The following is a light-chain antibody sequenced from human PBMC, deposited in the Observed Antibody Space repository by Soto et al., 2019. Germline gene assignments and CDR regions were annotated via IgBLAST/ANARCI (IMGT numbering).Light chain of an antibody. Sequence: EIVLTQSPGTLSLSPGERATLSCRASQSVSNSYLAWYQQRPGQAPRLLIYNASSRATGIPDRFSGSGSGPEFTLTISRLEPEDFAVYYCQQYVRSPLTFGGGTKVEIK. CDR1: QSVSNSY. V-gene: IGKV3-20*01. CDR2: NAS. CDR3: QQYVRSPLT. J-gene: IGKJ4*01.